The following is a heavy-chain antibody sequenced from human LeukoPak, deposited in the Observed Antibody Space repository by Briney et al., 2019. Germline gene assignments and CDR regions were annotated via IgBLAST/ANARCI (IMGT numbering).Heavy chain of an antibody. Sequence: AGGSLRLSCAASGFTFSSYEMNWVRQAPGKGLEWISYISSSATTMHYADSVKGRFTISRDNAKNSLYLQMNSLRVEDTAVYYCARGLGGYSSNYMDVWGKGTTVTVSS. CDR1: GFTFSSYE. D-gene: IGHD5-18*01. CDR3: ARGLGGYSSNYMDV. V-gene: IGHV3-48*03. J-gene: IGHJ6*03. CDR2: ISSSATTM.